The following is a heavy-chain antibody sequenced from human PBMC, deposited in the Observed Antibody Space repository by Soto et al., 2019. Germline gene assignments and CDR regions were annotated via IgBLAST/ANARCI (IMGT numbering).Heavy chain of an antibody. J-gene: IGHJ4*02. D-gene: IGHD2-15*01. CDR2: ISGSGGST. CDR3: AKIVVVVGYCSGGSCHDDYD. V-gene: IGHV3-23*01. CDR1: GFTFSSYA. Sequence: PGGSLRLSCAASGFTFSSYAMSWVRQAPGKGLEWVSAISGSGGSTYYADSVKGRFTISRDNSKNTLYLQMNSLRAEDTAVYYCAKIVVVVGYCSGGSCHDDYDWGQGTLVTVSS.